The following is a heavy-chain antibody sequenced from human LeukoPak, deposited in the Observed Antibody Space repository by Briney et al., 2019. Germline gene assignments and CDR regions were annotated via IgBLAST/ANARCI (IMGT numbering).Heavy chain of an antibody. J-gene: IGHJ4*02. V-gene: IGHV3-23*01. CDR3: AKDQRFIYGY. CDR2: ISTSGGIA. D-gene: IGHD5-18*01. CDR1: GFTFSSYA. Sequence: GGSLRLSCAASGFTFSSYAMNWVRQAPGKGLEWVSVISTSGGIAYYADSVKGRFTISRDNSKNTLYLQMNSLRAEDTAVYYCAKDQRFIYGYWGQGTLVTVSS.